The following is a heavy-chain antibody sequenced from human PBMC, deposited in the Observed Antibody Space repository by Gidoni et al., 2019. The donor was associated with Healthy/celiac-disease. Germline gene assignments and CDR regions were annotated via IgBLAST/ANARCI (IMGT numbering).Heavy chain of an antibody. CDR3: ARTIATVVTPAAFDI. CDR2: IYYSGST. J-gene: IGHJ3*02. Sequence: QLQLQESGPGLVKPSETLSLTCTVSGGSISSSSYYWGWIRQPPGKGLEWIGSIYYSGSTYYNPSLKSRVTISVDTSKNQFSLKLSSVTAADTAVYYCARTIATVVTPAAFDIWGQGTMVTVSS. D-gene: IGHD4-17*01. V-gene: IGHV4-39*07. CDR1: GGSISSSSYY.